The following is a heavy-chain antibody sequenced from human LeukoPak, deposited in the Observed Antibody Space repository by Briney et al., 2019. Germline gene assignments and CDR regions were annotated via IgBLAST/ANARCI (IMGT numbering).Heavy chain of an antibody. CDR1: GGSISSSSYY. CDR2: IYYSGST. V-gene: IGHV4-39*01. D-gene: IGHD2-15*01. Sequence: SETLSLTCTVPGGSISSSSYYWGWIRQPPGKGLEWIGSIYYSGSTYYNPSLKSRVTISSDTSKNQFSLKLSSVTAADTAVYYCARHVGGCSGGNCYSFGYFDYWGQGTLVTVSS. J-gene: IGHJ4*02. CDR3: ARHVGGCSGGNCYSFGYFDY.